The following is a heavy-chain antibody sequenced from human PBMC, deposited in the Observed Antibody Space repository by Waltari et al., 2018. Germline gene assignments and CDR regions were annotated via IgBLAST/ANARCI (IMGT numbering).Heavy chain of an antibody. CDR1: GYSISSGYY. CDR3: AREGGTGDPLDY. Sequence: QVQLQESGPGLVKPSETLSLTYAVSGYSISSGYYWGWIRQPPGKGLEWIGSIYHSGSTNYNPSLKSRVIISVDTSKNQFSLKLSSVTAADTAVYYCAREGGTGDPLDYWGQGTLVTVSS. V-gene: IGHV4-38-2*02. CDR2: IYHSGST. J-gene: IGHJ4*02. D-gene: IGHD7-27*01.